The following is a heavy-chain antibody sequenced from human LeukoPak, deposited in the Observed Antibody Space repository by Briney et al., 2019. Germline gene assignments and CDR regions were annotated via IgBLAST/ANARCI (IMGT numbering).Heavy chain of an antibody. Sequence: GGSLRLSCAASGLIFRNYAMRWVRQAPGKGLEWVSAINGGGGDRFYADSVKGRFTISRDNSKNTLYLQMNSLRAEDTAVYYCAKDPYSSSSMWWFDPWGQGTLVTVSS. CDR3: AKDPYSSSSMWWFDP. J-gene: IGHJ5*02. CDR2: INGGGGDR. V-gene: IGHV3-23*01. CDR1: GLIFRNYA. D-gene: IGHD6-6*01.